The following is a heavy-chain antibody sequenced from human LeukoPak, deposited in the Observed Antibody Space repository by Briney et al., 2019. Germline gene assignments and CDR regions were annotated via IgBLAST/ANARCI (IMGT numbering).Heavy chain of an antibody. J-gene: IGHJ4*02. D-gene: IGHD2-15*01. V-gene: IGHV3-30*18. CDR3: AKDRGYCSGGSCYDFDY. CDR1: GFTFSSNG. CDR2: ISYDGTNE. Sequence: GGSLRLSCAASGFTFSSNGMHWFRQAPGKGLEWVTAISYDGTNEYFADSVKGRFSISRDNSKNTLYLQMDSLRTEDTAVYYCAKDRGYCSGGSCYDFDYWGQGALVTVSS.